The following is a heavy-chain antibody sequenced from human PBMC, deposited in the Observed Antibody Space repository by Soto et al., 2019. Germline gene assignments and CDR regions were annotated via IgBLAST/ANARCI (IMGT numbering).Heavy chain of an antibody. CDR2: LYYGRSA. CDR1: GESISSYY. J-gene: IGHJ4*02. CDR3: ALRSMAVVPEY. Sequence: QVQLQESGPGLVKPSETLSLTCAVSGESISSYYCMWIRQPPGKGLESIGYLYYGRSANSNPSLKSRVTLSVDTSTNQCSLTLSSMTAADTAVYYCALRSMAVVPEYWGQGTLVTVSS. V-gene: IGHV4-59*01. D-gene: IGHD3-22*01.